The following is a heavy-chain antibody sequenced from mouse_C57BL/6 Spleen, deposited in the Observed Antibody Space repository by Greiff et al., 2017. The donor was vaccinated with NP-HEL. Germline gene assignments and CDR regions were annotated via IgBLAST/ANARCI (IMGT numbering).Heavy chain of an antibody. Sequence: EVMLVESGGDLVKPGGSLKLSCAASGFTFSSYGMSWVRQTPDQRLEWVATISSGGSYTYYPDSVKGRFTFSRDNAKNTLYLQMSSLKSEDTAMYYCARRYYGSSGYFDVWGTGTTVTVSS. J-gene: IGHJ1*03. D-gene: IGHD1-1*01. CDR2: ISSGGSYT. V-gene: IGHV5-6*02. CDR1: GFTFSSYG. CDR3: ARRYYGSSGYFDV.